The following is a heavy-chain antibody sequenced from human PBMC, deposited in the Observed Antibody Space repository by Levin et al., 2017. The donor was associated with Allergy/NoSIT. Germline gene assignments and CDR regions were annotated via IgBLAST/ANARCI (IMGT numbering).Heavy chain of an antibody. CDR3: TTYSSSWYYFDY. CDR2: IKSKADGGTT. J-gene: IGHJ4*02. D-gene: IGHD6-13*01. V-gene: IGHV3-15*01. Sequence: ASETLSLTCAASGITFSNAWMSWARQAPGKGLEWVGRIKSKADGGTTEYAAPVKGRFTISRDDSKNTLYLQMNSLKTEDTAVDFCTTYSSSWYYFDYWGQGTLVTVSS. CDR1: GITFSNAW.